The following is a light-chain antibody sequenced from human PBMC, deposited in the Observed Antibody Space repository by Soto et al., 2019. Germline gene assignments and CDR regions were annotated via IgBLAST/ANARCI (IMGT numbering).Light chain of an antibody. Sequence: QSALTQPASVSGSPGQSITISCTGTSSDVGGYNYVSWYQQHPGKAPKLMIYEVSNRPSGVSNRFSGSKSGNTASLTISGLQAEDEADYYCGSYTSSSTLLVFGTGTKVTVL. CDR1: SSDVGGYNY. CDR3: GSYTSSSTLLV. CDR2: EVS. V-gene: IGLV2-14*01. J-gene: IGLJ1*01.